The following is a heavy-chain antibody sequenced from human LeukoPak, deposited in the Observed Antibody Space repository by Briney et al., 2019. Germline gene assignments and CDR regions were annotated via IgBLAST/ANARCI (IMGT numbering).Heavy chain of an antibody. CDR2: INHSGST. CDR1: GGSSSGYY. D-gene: IGHD6-19*01. CDR3: ARVWYSSGWSRPIYYYYYMDV. Sequence: SETLSLTCAVYGGSSSGYYWSWIRQSPGKGLEWIGEINHSGSTNYNPSLKSRVTISVDTSKNQLSLKLSSVTAADTAVYYCARVWYSSGWSRPIYYYYYMDVWGKGTTVTVSS. J-gene: IGHJ6*03. V-gene: IGHV4-34*01.